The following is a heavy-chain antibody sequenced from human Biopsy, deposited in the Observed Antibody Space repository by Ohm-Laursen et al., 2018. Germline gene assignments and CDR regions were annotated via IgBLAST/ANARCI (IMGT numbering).Heavy chain of an antibody. J-gene: IGHJ3*02. CDR3: AKHGSGLTGDDAFHI. V-gene: IGHV4-59*08. CDR2: ISYSRDT. Sequence: GTLSLTCTVSGGSISGSSWSWIRQAPGKGLEWIGYISYSRDTNYNPSLKSRITISVDTSKNQFSPKLTSVTAADTAVYYCAKHGSGLTGDDAFHIWGQGTMVTVSS. CDR1: GGSISGSS. D-gene: IGHD6-19*01.